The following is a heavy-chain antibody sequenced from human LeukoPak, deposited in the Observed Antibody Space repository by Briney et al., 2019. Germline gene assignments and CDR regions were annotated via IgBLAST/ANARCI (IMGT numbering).Heavy chain of an antibody. Sequence: KSSETLSPTCAVSGGSISSGGYSWSWIRQPPGKGLEWIGYIYHSGSTYYNPSLKSRVTISVDRSKNQFSLKLSSVTAADTAVYYCASTHNRLIDYWGQGTLVTVSS. D-gene: IGHD1-14*01. CDR2: IYHSGST. J-gene: IGHJ4*02. CDR3: ASTHNRLIDY. CDR1: GGSISSGGYS. V-gene: IGHV4-30-2*01.